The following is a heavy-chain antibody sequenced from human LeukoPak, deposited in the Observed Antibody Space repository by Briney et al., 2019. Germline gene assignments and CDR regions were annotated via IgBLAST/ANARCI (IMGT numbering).Heavy chain of an antibody. J-gene: IGHJ3*02. D-gene: IGHD6-13*01. Sequence: SETLSLTCIVSGGSISGYYWSWVRQPPGKGLEWIGYIYYSGSTNYTPSLKSRVTISVDTSRNQFSLRLSSLTAADTAVYYCARDLIAAAGTFDIWGQGTMVTVSS. CDR3: ARDLIAAAGTFDI. CDR1: GGSISGYY. V-gene: IGHV4-59*01. CDR2: IYYSGST.